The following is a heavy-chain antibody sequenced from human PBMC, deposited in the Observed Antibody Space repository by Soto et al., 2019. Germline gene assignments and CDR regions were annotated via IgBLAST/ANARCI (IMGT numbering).Heavy chain of an antibody. V-gene: IGHV4-59*01. Sequence: SETLSLTCAVYGGSFSGYYWSWIRQPPGKGLEWIGYIYYSGSTNYNPSLKSRVTISVDTSKNQFSLKLSSVTAADTAVYYCARAYSGSLDYFDYWGQGTLVTVSS. CDR1: GGSFSGYY. CDR3: ARAYSGSLDYFDY. D-gene: IGHD1-26*01. J-gene: IGHJ4*02. CDR2: IYYSGST.